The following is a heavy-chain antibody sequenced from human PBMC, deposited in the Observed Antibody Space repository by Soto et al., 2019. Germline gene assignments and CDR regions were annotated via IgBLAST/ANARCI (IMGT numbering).Heavy chain of an antibody. CDR1: GFTFSNAW. J-gene: IGHJ6*02. CDR3: TTGVTTSPVLYYYYYGMDV. V-gene: IGHV3-15*01. CDR2: IKSKTDGGTT. Sequence: GGSLRLSRAASGFTFSNAWMSLVRQAPGKGLEWVGRIKSKTDGGTTDYAAPLKGRFTISRDDSKNTLYLQMNSLKTEDTAVYYCTTGVTTSPVLYYYYYGMDVWGQGTTVTVSS. D-gene: IGHD4-17*01.